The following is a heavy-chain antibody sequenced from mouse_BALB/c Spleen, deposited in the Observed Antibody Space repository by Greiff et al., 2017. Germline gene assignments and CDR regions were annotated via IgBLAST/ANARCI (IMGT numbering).Heavy chain of an antibody. CDR2: ISTYYGDA. Sequence: QVQLQQSGAELVRPGVSVKISCKGSGYTFTDYAMHWVKQSHAKSLEWIGVISTYYGDASYNQKFKGKATLTADKSSSTAYMQLSSLTSENSAVYFCARRKASYYRYDEGAWFAYWGQGTLVTVSA. D-gene: IGHD2-14*01. V-gene: IGHV1S137*01. J-gene: IGHJ3*01. CDR3: ARRKASYYRYDEGAWFAY. CDR1: GYTFTDYA.